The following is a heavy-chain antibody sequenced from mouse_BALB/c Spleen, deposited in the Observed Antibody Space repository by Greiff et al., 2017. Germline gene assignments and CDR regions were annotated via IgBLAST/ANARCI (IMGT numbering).Heavy chain of an antibody. Sequence: EVQLQESGPGLVKPSQSLSLTCTVTGYSITSDYAWNWIRQFPGNKLEWMGYISYSGSTSYNPSLKSRISITRDTSTNQFFLQLNSVTTEDTATYYCARRDYYGSSYYAMDYWGQGTSVTVSS. V-gene: IGHV3-2*02. CDR3: ARRDYYGSSYYAMDY. CDR2: ISYSGST. D-gene: IGHD1-1*01. CDR1: GYSITSDYA. J-gene: IGHJ4*01.